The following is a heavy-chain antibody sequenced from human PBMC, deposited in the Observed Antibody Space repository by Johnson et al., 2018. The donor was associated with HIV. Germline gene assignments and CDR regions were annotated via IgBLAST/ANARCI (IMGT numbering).Heavy chain of an antibody. D-gene: IGHD3-22*01. V-gene: IGHV3-30-3*01. J-gene: IGHJ3*02. CDR3: AREGGAFYDSSGSLAFDI. CDR2: ISYDGINK. Sequence: QVQLVESGGGVVQPGRSLRLSCVASGFTLSNNAMHWVRQAPGKGLEWVAVISYDGINKYYADSVKGRFTISKDNSKSTLYVQLNRLTVDDTAVYYCAREGGAFYDSSGSLAFDIWGQGTMVTVSS. CDR1: GFTLSNNA.